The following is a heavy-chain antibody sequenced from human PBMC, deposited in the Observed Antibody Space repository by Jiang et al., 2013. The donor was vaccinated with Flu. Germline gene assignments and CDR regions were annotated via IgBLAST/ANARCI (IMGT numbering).Heavy chain of an antibody. V-gene: IGHV4-39*01. D-gene: IGHD6-19*01. J-gene: IGHJ4*02. CDR1: GGSISSSSYY. CDR3: ARHHFEAVPDNY. Sequence: GPGLVKPSETLSLTCTVSGGSISSSSYYWGWIRQPPGKGLEWIGSIYYSGSTYYNPSLKSRVTISVDTSKNQFSLKLSSVTAADTAVYYCARHHFEAVPDNYWGQGTLGHRLL. CDR2: IYYSGST.